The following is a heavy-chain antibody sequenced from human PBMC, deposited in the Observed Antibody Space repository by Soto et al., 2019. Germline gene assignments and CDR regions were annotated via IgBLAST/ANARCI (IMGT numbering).Heavy chain of an antibody. Sequence: QVQLVQSGDEVKKPGASVKVSCKASGYIFVNYGIAWVRQAPRQGLEWMGWISPYTGNTHSASKVQGRLTMTTDTXXSTAYMDLGSLPSDDTAVYYCVRVDNYVTPTPQDVWGQGTTVTVSS. J-gene: IGHJ6*02. D-gene: IGHD3-16*01. CDR3: VRVDNYVTPTPQDV. CDR2: ISPYTGNT. V-gene: IGHV1-18*01. CDR1: GYIFVNYG.